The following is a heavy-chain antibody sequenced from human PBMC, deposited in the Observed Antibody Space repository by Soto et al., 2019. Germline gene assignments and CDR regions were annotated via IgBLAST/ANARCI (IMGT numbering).Heavy chain of an antibody. V-gene: IGHV4-31*02. CDR3: ARDSTIVPYGMDV. CDR1: GGSISSGGYY. Sequence: SSETLSLTXTVSGGSISSGGYYWSWIRQHPGKGLEWIGYIYYSGSTYYNPSLKSRVTISVDTSKNQFSLKLSSVTAADTAVYYCARDSTIVPYGMDVWGQGTTVTVSS. J-gene: IGHJ6*02. D-gene: IGHD2-2*01. CDR2: IYYSGST.